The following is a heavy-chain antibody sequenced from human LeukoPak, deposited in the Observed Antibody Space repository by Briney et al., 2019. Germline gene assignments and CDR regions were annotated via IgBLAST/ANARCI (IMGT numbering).Heavy chain of an antibody. Sequence: GGSLRLSCAASGFTFSSYSMNWVRQAPGKGLEWVSSISSSSSYIYYADSVKGRFTISRDNAKNSLYLQMNSLRTEDTAVYYCARVRGGYYDSSGYYRPGYYFDYWGQGTLVTVSS. CDR2: ISSSSSYI. CDR3: ARVRGGYYDSSGYYRPGYYFDY. CDR1: GFTFSSYS. D-gene: IGHD3-22*01. V-gene: IGHV3-21*01. J-gene: IGHJ4*02.